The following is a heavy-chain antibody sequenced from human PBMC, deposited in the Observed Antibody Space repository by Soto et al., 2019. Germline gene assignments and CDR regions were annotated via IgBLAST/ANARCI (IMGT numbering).Heavy chain of an antibody. CDR1: DGSITSSY. J-gene: IGHJ6*02. CDR3: ARGEDAFFYYGLDV. Sequence: SEILSLTCTVSDGSITSSYWSWIRRTQGKGLEWIAYIYDTGISGYTPSTSYNPSLKSRVTMSVDTSKSQFSLKLTSVTAADTAVYYCARGEDAFFYYGLDVWGQGITVTVSS. V-gene: IGHV4-59*01. CDR2: IYDTGISGYTPST.